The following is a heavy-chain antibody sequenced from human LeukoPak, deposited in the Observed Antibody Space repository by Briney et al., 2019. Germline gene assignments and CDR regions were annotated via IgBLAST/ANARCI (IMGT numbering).Heavy chain of an antibody. D-gene: IGHD3-22*01. CDR2: INHSGST. CDR3: ARYSDSSGPDAFDI. V-gene: IGHV4-34*01. Sequence: PSETLSLTCAVYGGSFSGYYWGWIRQPPGKGLEWIGEINHSGSTNYNPSLKSRVTISVDTSKNQFSLKLSSVTAADTAVYYCARYSDSSGPDAFDIWGQGTMVTVSS. CDR1: GGSFSGYY. J-gene: IGHJ3*02.